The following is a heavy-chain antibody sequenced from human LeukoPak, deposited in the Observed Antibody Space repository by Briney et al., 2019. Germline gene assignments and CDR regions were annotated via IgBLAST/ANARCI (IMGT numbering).Heavy chain of an antibody. V-gene: IGHV3-30*02. J-gene: IGHJ4*02. D-gene: IGHD3-10*01. CDR3: AQLRYGSGSYSDY. Sequence: GSLRLSCAASGFTFSSYGMHWVRQAPGKGLGWVAFIRYDGSNKYYADSVKGRFTISRDNSKNTLYLQMNSLRAEDTAVYYCAQLRYGSGSYSDYWGQGTLVTVSS. CDR2: IRYDGSNK. CDR1: GFTFSSYG.